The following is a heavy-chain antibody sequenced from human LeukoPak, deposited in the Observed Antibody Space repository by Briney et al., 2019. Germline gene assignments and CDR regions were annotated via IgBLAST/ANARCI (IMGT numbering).Heavy chain of an antibody. CDR1: GGSFSGYY. CDR3: AYGDYGGYYYYMDV. Sequence: PSETLSLTCAVYGGSFSGYYWSWIRQPPGKGLEWIGEINHSGSTNYNPSLKSRVTISVDTSKNQFSLKLSSVTAADTAVYYCAYGDYGGYYYYMDVWGKGTTVTASS. V-gene: IGHV4-34*01. J-gene: IGHJ6*03. D-gene: IGHD4-17*01. CDR2: INHSGST.